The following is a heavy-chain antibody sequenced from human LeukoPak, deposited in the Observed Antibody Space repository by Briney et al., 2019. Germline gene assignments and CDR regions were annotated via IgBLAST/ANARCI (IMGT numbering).Heavy chain of an antibody. J-gene: IGHJ4*02. CDR3: ARGEGICSSTSCYFDY. V-gene: IGHV1-69*13. CDR2: IIPIFGTA. Sequence: GASVKVSCKASGGTFSSYAVSWVRQAPGQGLEWMGGIIPIFGTANYAQKFQGGVTITADESTSTAYMELSSLRSEDTAVYYCARGEGICSSTSCYFDYWGQGTLVTVSS. CDR1: GGTFSSYA. D-gene: IGHD2-2*01.